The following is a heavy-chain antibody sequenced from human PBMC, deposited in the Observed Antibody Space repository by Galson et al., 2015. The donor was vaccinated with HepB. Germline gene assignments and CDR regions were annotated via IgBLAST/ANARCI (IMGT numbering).Heavy chain of an antibody. D-gene: IGHD1-1*01. J-gene: IGHJ6*03. CDR1: GFTFSRYG. CDR2: ISYDGSNK. V-gene: IGHV3-30*18. CDR3: AKEITTDYYYYMDV. Sequence: SLRLSCAASGFTFSRYGMHWVRQAPGKGLEWVAVISYDGSNKYYADSVKGRFTISRDNSKNTLYLQMNSLRAEDTAVYYCAKEITTDYYYYMDVWGKGTTVTVSS.